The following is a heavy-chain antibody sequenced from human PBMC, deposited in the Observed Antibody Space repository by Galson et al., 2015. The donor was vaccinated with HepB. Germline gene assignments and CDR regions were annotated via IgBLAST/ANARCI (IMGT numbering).Heavy chain of an antibody. J-gene: IGHJ4*02. CDR1: GYSFTTYW. D-gene: IGHD6-13*01. CDR2: IDPTDSYT. CDR3: ARHFRGSTWYCHFDY. V-gene: IGHV5-10-1*01. Sequence: QSGAEVKKPGESLRISCQGSGYSFTTYWISWVRQMPGKGLEWMGRIDPTDSYTNYSPSLQGHVTISADKSISTVYLQWSSLQASDTAMYYCARHFRGSTWYCHFDYWGQGSLVTVSS.